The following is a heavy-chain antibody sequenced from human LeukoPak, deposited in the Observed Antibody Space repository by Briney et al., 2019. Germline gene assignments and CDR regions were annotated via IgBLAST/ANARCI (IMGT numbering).Heavy chain of an antibody. V-gene: IGHV4-4*09. CDR1: GGSISSYY. D-gene: IGHD6-6*01. J-gene: IGHJ5*02. CDR3: ARYTRPGNWFDP. CDR2: IYTSGST. Sequence: SETLSLTCTVSGGSISSYYWSWIRQPPGKGLEWIGYIYTSGSTNYNPSLKSRVTISVDTSKNQFSLKLSSVTAADTAVYYCARYTRPGNWFDPWGQGTLVTVSS.